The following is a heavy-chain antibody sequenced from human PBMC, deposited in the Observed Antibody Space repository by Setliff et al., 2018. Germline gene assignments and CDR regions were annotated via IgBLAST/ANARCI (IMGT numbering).Heavy chain of an antibody. J-gene: IGHJ4*02. CDR3: ARDRGYNFWSGYFVKDYFDY. CDR2: ISAYNGNT. V-gene: IGHV1-18*01. D-gene: IGHD3-3*01. Sequence: GASVKVSCKASGYTFTSYGTSWVRQAPGQGLEWMGWISAYNGNTNYAQKLQGRVTMTTDTSTSTAYMELRSLRSDDTAVYYCARDRGYNFWSGYFVKDYFDYWGQGTLVTVSS. CDR1: GYTFTSYG.